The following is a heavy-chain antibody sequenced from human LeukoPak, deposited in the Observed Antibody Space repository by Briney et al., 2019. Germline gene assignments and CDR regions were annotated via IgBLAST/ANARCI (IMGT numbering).Heavy chain of an antibody. V-gene: IGHV1-69*13. D-gene: IGHD2-2*01. CDR3: AREDTSWGYFDY. Sequence: SVKVSYKASGGTFSSYAISWVRQAPGQGLEWMGGIIPIFGTANYAQKFQGRVTITADESTSTAYMELSSLRSEDTAVYYCAREDTSWGYFDYWGQGTLVTVSS. CDR2: IIPIFGTA. J-gene: IGHJ4*02. CDR1: GGTFSSYA.